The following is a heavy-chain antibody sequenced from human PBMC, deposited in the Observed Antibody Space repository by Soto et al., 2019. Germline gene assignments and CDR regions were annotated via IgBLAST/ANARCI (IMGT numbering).Heavy chain of an antibody. CDR3: ARASTGELWVYANWFDP. V-gene: IGHV4-30-4*01. CDR1: GGSISSGDYY. D-gene: IGHD3-16*01. CDR2: IYYSGGT. J-gene: IGHJ5*02. Sequence: PSETLSFTCTVSGGSISSGDYYWSWIRQPPGKGLEWIGFIYYSGGTYYKPSLKSRVTISVDTSKKKLSLNLSSVTAADTVVYYCARASTGELWVYANWFDPWGPGTLVTVSS.